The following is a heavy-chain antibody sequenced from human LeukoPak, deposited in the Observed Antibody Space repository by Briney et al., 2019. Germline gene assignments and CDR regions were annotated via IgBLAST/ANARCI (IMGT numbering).Heavy chain of an antibody. CDR2: ISNDGNYQ. CDR3: AKGLRYADPGGGY. J-gene: IGHJ4*02. D-gene: IGHD3-10*01. Sequence: GGSLRLSCAASGFTFSTYGFHWVRQAPGKGLEWVAVISNDGNYQFYTDSVEGRFTISRDNSKNTLYLQMNSLRTEDTAVYYCAKGLRYADPGGGYWGQGTLVTVSS. CDR1: GFTFSTYG. V-gene: IGHV3-30*18.